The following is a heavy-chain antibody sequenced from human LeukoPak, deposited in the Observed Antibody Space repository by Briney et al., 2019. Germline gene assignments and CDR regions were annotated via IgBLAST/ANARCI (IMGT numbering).Heavy chain of an antibody. Sequence: SETLSLTCTVSGGSISSSSYYWGWIRQPPGKGLEWLGSIYYSGSTYYNPSLKSRVTISVDTSKNQFSLKLSSVTAADTAVYYCARPDYDSSGYYPDWGQGTLVTVSS. J-gene: IGHJ4*02. V-gene: IGHV4-39*01. CDR1: GGSISSSSYY. CDR3: ARPDYDSSGYYPD. CDR2: IYYSGST. D-gene: IGHD3-22*01.